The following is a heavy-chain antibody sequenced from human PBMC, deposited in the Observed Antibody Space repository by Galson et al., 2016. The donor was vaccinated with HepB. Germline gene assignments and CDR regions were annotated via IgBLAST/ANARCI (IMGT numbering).Heavy chain of an antibody. Sequence: GFTFSNYAMSWVRQAPGKGLEWVSGISGTGGTTYYADSVKGRFTISRDNSKNTLYLRMNSLRAEDTAVYYCAKGDDFWSGYYGGLWGQGTLVTVSS. CDR1: GFTFSNYA. V-gene: IGHV3-23*01. CDR3: AKGDDFWSGYYGGL. D-gene: IGHD3-3*01. J-gene: IGHJ4*02. CDR2: ISGTGGTT.